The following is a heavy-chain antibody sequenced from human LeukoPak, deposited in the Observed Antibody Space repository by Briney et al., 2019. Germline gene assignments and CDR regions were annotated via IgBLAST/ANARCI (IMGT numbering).Heavy chain of an antibody. CDR3: ARTLWSRFDY. D-gene: IGHD5-18*01. J-gene: IGHJ4*02. CDR2: IYHSGST. V-gene: IGHV4-30-2*01. Sequence: PSETLSLTCAVYGGSFSGYSWSWIRQPPGKGLEWIGYIYHSGSTYYNPSLKSRVTISVDRSKNQFSLKLGSVTAADTAVYYCARTLWSRFDYWGQGTLVTVSS. CDR1: GGSFSGYS.